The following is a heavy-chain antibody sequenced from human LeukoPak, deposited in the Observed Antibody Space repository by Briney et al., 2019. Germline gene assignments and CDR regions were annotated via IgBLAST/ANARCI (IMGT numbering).Heavy chain of an antibody. CDR1: GFTFSSYA. CDR3: AKDRRITIFGVVEGGAFDI. CDR2: ISGSSGST. V-gene: IGHV3-23*01. J-gene: IGHJ3*02. Sequence: GGSLRLSCAASGFTFSSYAMSWVRQAPGKGLEWVSAISGSSGSTYYADSVKGRFTISRDNSKNTLCLQMNSLRAEDTAVYYCAKDRRITIFGVVEGGAFDIWGQGTMVTVSS. D-gene: IGHD3-3*01.